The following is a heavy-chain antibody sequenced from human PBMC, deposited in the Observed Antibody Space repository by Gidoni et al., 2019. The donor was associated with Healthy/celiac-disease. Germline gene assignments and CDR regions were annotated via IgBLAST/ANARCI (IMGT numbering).Heavy chain of an antibody. J-gene: IGHJ6*02. CDR3: ARDWGPAAVARNYYYYGMDV. Sequence: QVQLVESGGGVVQPGRSLRLSCAASGFTFSSYSMHWVRQAPGKGLEWVAVISYDGSNKYYADSVKGRFTISRDNSKNTLYLQMNSLRAEDTAVYYCARDWGPAAVARNYYYYGMDVWGQGTTVTVSS. D-gene: IGHD6-19*01. CDR1: GFTFSSYS. V-gene: IGHV3-30-3*01. CDR2: ISYDGSNK.